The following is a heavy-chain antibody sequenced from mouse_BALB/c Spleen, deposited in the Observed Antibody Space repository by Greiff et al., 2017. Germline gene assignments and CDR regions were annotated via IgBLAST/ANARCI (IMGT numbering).Heavy chain of an antibody. D-gene: IGHD2-3*01. Sequence: VQLQQSGAELVKPGASVKLSCKASGYTFTSYYMYWVKQRPGQGLAWIGEINPSNGGTNFNEKFKSKATLTVDKSSSTAYMQLSSLTSEDSAVYYCTKGWSYFDYWGQGTTLTVSS. V-gene: IGHV1S81*02. CDR2: INPSNGGT. CDR3: TKGWSYFDY. J-gene: IGHJ2*01. CDR1: GYTFTSYY.